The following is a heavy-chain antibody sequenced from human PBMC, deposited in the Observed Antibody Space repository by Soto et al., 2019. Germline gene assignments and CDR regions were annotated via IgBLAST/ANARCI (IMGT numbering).Heavy chain of an antibody. CDR2: ISAYNGNT. Sequence: SVKVSCKASGYTFTSYGISWVRQAPGQGLEWMGWISAYNGNTNYAQKLQGRVTMTTDTSTSTAYMELRSLRSDDTAVYYCARLSSWYAYYYYYYMDVWGKGTTVTVSS. V-gene: IGHV1-18*01. D-gene: IGHD6-13*01. CDR1: GYTFTSYG. J-gene: IGHJ6*03. CDR3: ARLSSWYAYYYYYYMDV.